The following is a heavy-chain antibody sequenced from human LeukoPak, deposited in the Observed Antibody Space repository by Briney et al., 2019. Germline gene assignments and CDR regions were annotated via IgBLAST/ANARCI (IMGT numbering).Heavy chain of an antibody. Sequence: PSETLSLTCTVAGGSISSSSYYWGWIRQPPGKGLEWIGSIYYSGSTYYNPSLKSRVTISVDTSKNQFSLKLSSVTAADTAVYYCARRIRQHYDSPNKVFDYWGQGTLVTVSS. CDR3: ARRIRQHYDSPNKVFDY. CDR2: IYYSGST. V-gene: IGHV4-39*01. CDR1: GGSISSSSYY. J-gene: IGHJ4*02. D-gene: IGHD3-22*01.